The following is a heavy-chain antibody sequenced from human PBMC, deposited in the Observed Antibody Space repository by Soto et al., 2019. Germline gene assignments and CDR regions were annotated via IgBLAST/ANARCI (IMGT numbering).Heavy chain of an antibody. CDR1: GFTFSSYW. Sequence: EVQLVESGGDLVQPGGSLRLSCVASGFTFSSYWMTWVRQAPGKGLEWVATIKYDESEKYYVDSVRGRFTLSRDNAKSSLSLQMNSLRAEDTAVYYCARSYPWGFFDSWGQGSLVTVSS. J-gene: IGHJ4*02. V-gene: IGHV3-7*01. D-gene: IGHD3-16*01. CDR2: IKYDESEK. CDR3: ARSYPWGFFDS.